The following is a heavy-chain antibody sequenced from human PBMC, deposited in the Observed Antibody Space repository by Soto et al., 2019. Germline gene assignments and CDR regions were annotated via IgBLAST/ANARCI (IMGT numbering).Heavy chain of an antibody. CDR3: ATYSRFTFGD. Sequence: SGTLSLTCTVSGNSTNTHYWSWIRQPPGKGLEWIGYIYYDGNTHYNPSLKSRVTISVDTSKKQFSLKLTSVTAADTAVYYCATYSRFTFGDWGEGTVVTLYS. CDR2: IYYDGNT. V-gene: IGHV4-59*11. CDR1: GNSTNTHY. D-gene: IGHD6-13*01. J-gene: IGHJ4*02.